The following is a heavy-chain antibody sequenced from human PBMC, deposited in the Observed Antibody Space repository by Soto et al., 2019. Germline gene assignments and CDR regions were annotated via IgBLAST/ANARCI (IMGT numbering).Heavy chain of an antibody. D-gene: IGHD4-4*01. CDR3: AREPLEPFYSNPYYYYYYYMDV. J-gene: IGHJ6*03. Sequence: SETLSLTCAVYGGSFSGYYWSWIRQPPGKGLEWIGEINHSGSTNYNPSLKSRVTISVDTSKNQFSLKLSSVTAADTAVYYCAREPLEPFYSNPYYYYYYYMDVWGKGTTVTVSS. V-gene: IGHV4-34*01. CDR1: GGSFSGYY. CDR2: INHSGST.